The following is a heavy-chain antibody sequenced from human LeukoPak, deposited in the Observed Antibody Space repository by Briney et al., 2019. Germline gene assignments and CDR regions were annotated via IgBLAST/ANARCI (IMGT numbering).Heavy chain of an antibody. V-gene: IGHV3-7*01. Sequence: PGGSLRLSCAASGFTFSSYWMSWVRQAPGKGLEWVANIKRDGSEKKYLDSVKGRFTISRDNAKNSMYLQMNSLRAEDTAVYYCARDEIYYDILTGYRHFDYWGQGTLVTVFS. CDR2: IKRDGSEK. J-gene: IGHJ4*02. CDR3: ARDEIYYDILTGYRHFDY. D-gene: IGHD3-9*01. CDR1: GFTFSSYW.